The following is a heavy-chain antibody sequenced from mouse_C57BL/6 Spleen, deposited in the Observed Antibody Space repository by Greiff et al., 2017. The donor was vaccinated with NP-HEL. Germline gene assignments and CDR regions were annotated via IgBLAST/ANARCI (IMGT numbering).Heavy chain of an antibody. J-gene: IGHJ2*01. CDR1: GYAFSSSW. D-gene: IGHD1-1*01. CDR3: ARGFITTVVDFDY. Sequence: QVQLQQSGPELVKPGASVKISCKASGYAFSSSWMNWVKQRPGKGLEWIGRIYPGDGDTNYNGKFKGKATLTADKSSSTAYMQRSSLTSEDSAVYFCARGFITTVVDFDYWGQGTTLTVSS. CDR2: IYPGDGDT. V-gene: IGHV1-82*01.